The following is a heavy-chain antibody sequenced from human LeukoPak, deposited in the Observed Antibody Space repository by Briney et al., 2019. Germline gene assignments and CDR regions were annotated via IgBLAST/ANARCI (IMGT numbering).Heavy chain of an antibody. CDR1: GFPFSNAW. V-gene: IGHV3-15*01. CDR3: TTDSGCSSTSCYRTYYYGMDV. CDR2: IKSKTDGGTT. J-gene: IGHJ6*02. Sequence: PGGSLRLSCAASGFPFSNAWMSWVRQAPGKGLEWVGRIKSKTDGGTTDYAAPVKGRFTISRDDSKNTLYLQMNSLKTEDSAVYYCTTDSGCSSTSCYRTYYYGMDVWGQGTTVTVSS. D-gene: IGHD2-2*01.